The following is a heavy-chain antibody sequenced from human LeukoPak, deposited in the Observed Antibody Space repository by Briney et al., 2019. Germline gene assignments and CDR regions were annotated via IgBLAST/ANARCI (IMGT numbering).Heavy chain of an antibody. Sequence: SETLSLTCAVYGGSFSGYYWSWIRQPPGKGLEWIGEINHSGSTNYNPSLKSRVTISVDTSKNQFSLKLSSVTAADTAVYYCARGWGGSYISGGGARARYFDYWGQGTLVTVSS. V-gene: IGHV4-34*01. CDR2: INHSGST. J-gene: IGHJ4*02. CDR3: ARGWGGSYISGGGARARYFDY. D-gene: IGHD1-26*01. CDR1: GGSFSGYY.